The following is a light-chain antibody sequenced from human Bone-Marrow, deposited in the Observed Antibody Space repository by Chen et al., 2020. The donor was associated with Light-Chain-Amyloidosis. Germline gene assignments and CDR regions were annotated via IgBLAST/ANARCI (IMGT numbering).Light chain of an antibody. CDR2: GAS. V-gene: IGKV3-15*01. CDR3: QQYGSSPRFT. Sequence: EIVLTQSPATLSLSPGERATLSCRASQSVSSYLAWYQQKPGQAPRLLIYGASTRATGIPARFSGSGSGTEFTLSISSLQSEDFAVYYCQQYGSSPRFTFGPGTKVDIK. J-gene: IGKJ3*01. CDR1: QSVSSY.